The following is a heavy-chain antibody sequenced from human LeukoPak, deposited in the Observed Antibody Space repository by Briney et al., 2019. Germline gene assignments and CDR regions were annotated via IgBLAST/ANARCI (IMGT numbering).Heavy chain of an antibody. Sequence: GGSLRLSCAASGFTFSSYWMSWVRQAPGKGLEWVANIKQDGSEKYYVDSVKGRFTISRDNAKNSLYLQMNSLRAEDTAVYYCAKDRGSGSSAAFDIWGQGTMVTVSS. V-gene: IGHV3-7*01. CDR3: AKDRGSGSSAAFDI. CDR1: GFTFSSYW. CDR2: IKQDGSEK. D-gene: IGHD3-10*01. J-gene: IGHJ3*02.